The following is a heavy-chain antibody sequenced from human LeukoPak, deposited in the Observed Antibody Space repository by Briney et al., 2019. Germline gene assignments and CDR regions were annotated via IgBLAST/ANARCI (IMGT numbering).Heavy chain of an antibody. CDR2: IGSSGTTT. CDR3: ARMNYVSTGWGAPFDN. Sequence: GSLRLSCAASGFTFSIYSMNWVRQAPGRGLEWLSYIGSSGTTTYYADSVKGRFTISRDNAKNLLFLQMNSLRAEDTAVYYCARMNYVSTGWGAPFDNWGQGTLVTVSS. CDR1: GFTFSIYS. V-gene: IGHV3-48*04. J-gene: IGHJ4*02. D-gene: IGHD1-7*01.